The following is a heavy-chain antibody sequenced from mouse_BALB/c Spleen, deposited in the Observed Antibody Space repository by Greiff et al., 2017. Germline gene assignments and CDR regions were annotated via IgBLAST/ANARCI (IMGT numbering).Heavy chain of an antibody. D-gene: IGHD3-3*01. V-gene: IGHV1-7*01. Sequence: QVQLKESGAELAKPGASVKMSCKASGYTFTSYWMHWVKQRPGQGLEWIGYINPSTGYTEYNQKFKDKATLTADKSSSTAYMQLSSLTSEDSAVYYCARKGLPTAMDYWGQGTSVTGSS. CDR2: INPSTGYT. CDR1: GYTFTSYW. CDR3: ARKGLPTAMDY. J-gene: IGHJ4*01.